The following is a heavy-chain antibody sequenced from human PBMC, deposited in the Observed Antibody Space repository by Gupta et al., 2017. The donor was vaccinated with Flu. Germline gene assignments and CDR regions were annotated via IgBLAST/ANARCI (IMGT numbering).Heavy chain of an antibody. CDR1: GFTFSSYG. Sequence: QVQLVESGGGVVQPGRSLRLSCAASGFTFSSYGMHWVRQAPGKGLEWVAVIWYDGSNKYYADSVKGRFTISRDNSKNTLYLQMNSLRAEDTAVYYCASSGWEYYYYGMDVWGQGTTVTVSS. CDR3: ASSGWEYYYYGMDV. J-gene: IGHJ6*02. V-gene: IGHV3-33*01. CDR2: IWYDGSNK. D-gene: IGHD6-19*01.